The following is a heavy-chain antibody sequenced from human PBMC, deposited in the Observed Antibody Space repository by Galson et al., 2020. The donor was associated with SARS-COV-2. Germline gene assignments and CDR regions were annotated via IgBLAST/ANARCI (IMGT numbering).Heavy chain of an antibody. D-gene: IGHD3-22*01. Sequence: ETSETLSLTCTVSGGSISSGGYYWSWIRQHPGKGLEWIGYIYYSGSTYYNPSLKSRVTISVDTSKNQFSLKLSSVTAADTAMYYCARVRTTMIVVVMTSDAFDIWGQGTMVTVSS. CDR1: GGSISSGGYY. CDR3: ARVRTTMIVVVMTSDAFDI. V-gene: IGHV4-31*03. J-gene: IGHJ3*02. CDR2: IYYSGST.